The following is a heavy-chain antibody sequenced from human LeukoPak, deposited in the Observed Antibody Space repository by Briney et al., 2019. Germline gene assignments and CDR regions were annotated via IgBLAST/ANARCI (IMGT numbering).Heavy chain of an antibody. CDR3: ATIETDNSGYDWFDP. J-gene: IGHJ5*02. Sequence: PSETLSLTCTVSGGSISSDAYYWAWVRQPPGKGLEWIGIVYYTGSTYYNPTLKSRLIMFVDTSKNQLSLKLSSVTAADTAVYYCATIETDNSGYDWFDPWGQGTLVTVSS. D-gene: IGHD3-22*01. V-gene: IGHV4-39*01. CDR1: GGSISSDAYY. CDR2: VYYTGST.